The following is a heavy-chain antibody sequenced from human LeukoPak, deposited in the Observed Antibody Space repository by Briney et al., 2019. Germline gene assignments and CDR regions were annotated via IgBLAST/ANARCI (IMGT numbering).Heavy chain of an antibody. CDR1: GYTFTRYY. CDR2: ITPNCDRT. V-gene: IGHV1-2*02. CDR3: AIASSCRPFEY. Sequence: ASVKVSCKASGYTFTRYYMHWVGQAPGQGGEWIGCITPNCDRTNYAHKFQRSATMTRHTSIITAYMELSTLRSDDAAVYYCAIASSCRPFEYWGQGTLVTVSS. J-gene: IGHJ4*02. D-gene: IGHD2-2*01.